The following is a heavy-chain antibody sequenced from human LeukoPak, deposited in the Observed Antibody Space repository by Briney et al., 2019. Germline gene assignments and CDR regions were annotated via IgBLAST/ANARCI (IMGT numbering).Heavy chain of an antibody. D-gene: IGHD1-14*01. CDR1: GFTFSSHE. J-gene: IGHJ4*02. CDR2: ISSSGNTR. V-gene: IGHV3-48*03. Sequence: PGGSLRLSCAASGFTFSSHEMNWVRQAPGKGLEWVSYISSSGNTRYYADSVKGRFTISRDDAKKSLSLQMSSLRAEDTAVYYCALWTTVDYWGQGTLVTVSS. CDR3: ALWTTVDY.